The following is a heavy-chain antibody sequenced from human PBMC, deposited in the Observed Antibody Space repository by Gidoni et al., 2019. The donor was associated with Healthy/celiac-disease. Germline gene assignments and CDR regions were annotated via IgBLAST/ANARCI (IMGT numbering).Heavy chain of an antibody. Sequence: QLQLQESGPGLVKPSETLSLTCTVSGGSISRSSYYWGWIRQPPGKGLEWIGSIYYSGSTYYNPSLKSRVTISVDTSKNQFSLKLSSVTAADTAVYYCARHGRDVFRQQPVPWYFDLWGRGTLVTVSS. CDR3: ARHGRDVFRQQPVPWYFDL. CDR2: IYYSGST. J-gene: IGHJ2*01. CDR1: GGSISRSSYY. D-gene: IGHD6-13*01. V-gene: IGHV4-39*01.